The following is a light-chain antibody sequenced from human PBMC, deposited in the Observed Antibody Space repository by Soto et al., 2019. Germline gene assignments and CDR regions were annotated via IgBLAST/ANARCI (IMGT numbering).Light chain of an antibody. J-gene: IGKJ1*01. CDR1: QSVTSNY. CDR2: GAS. V-gene: IGKV3-20*01. Sequence: EIELTQSPGTLSLSPGERATLSCRSSQSVTSNYLAWYQQKPGQAPSLLIYGASARAAGIPDRFSGSGTGTDFALTISGLEPEDFAVYFCQQYASSPWTIGQGTKVDIK. CDR3: QQYASSPWT.